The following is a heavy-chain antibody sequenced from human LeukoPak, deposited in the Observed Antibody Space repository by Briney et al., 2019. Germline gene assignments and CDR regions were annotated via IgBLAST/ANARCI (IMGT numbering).Heavy chain of an antibody. Sequence: ASVKVSCKASGYTFTDYYMHWVRQAPGEGLEWMGWIIPNNGGTNYAQKFQGRVTMTRDTSISTAYMELSRLRSDDTAVYYCARGVRFSPFDYWGQGTLVTVSS. CDR1: GYTFTDYY. CDR3: ARGVRFSPFDY. V-gene: IGHV1-2*02. D-gene: IGHD3-3*01. CDR2: IIPNNGGT. J-gene: IGHJ4*02.